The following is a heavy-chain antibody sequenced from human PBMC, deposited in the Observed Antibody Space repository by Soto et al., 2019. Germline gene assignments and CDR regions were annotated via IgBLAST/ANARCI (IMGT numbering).Heavy chain of an antibody. J-gene: IGHJ5*02. CDR2: ISSSSSTI. Sequence: LRLSCAASGFTLSSYSMNWFRQAPGKGLEWVSYISSSSSTIYYADSVKGRFTISRDNAKNSLYLQMNSLRAEDTAVYYCASRYCSGGSCYTPGSLDPWGQGTLVTVSS. V-gene: IGHV3-48*01. CDR1: GFTLSSYS. CDR3: ASRYCSGGSCYTPGSLDP. D-gene: IGHD2-15*01.